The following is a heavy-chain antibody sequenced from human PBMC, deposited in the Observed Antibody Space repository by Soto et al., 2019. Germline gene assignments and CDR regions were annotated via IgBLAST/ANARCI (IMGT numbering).Heavy chain of an antibody. Sequence: GGSLRLSCAASGFTFSSYAMHWVRQAPGKGLEWVAVISYDGSNKYYADSVKGRFTISRDNSKNTLYLQMNSLRAEDTAVYYCARDFTMIVALYYFEYWRQGTLVTVSS. CDR3: ARDFTMIVALYYFEY. D-gene: IGHD3-22*01. CDR1: GFTFSSYA. J-gene: IGHJ4*02. CDR2: ISYDGSNK. V-gene: IGHV3-30-3*01.